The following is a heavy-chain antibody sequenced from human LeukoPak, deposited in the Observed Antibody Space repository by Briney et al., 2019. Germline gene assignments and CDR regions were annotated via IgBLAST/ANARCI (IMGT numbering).Heavy chain of an antibody. Sequence: SETLSLTCTVSGDSMSNYFWTWIRQTPGKGLEWIGYIYYIGTSTYNPSLKSRVAISVDTSKNQFSLNLTSVTAADTAVYYCARFTPQGYGWGGYNRFDPWGQGTLVTVSS. D-gene: IGHD3-16*01. J-gene: IGHJ5*02. CDR1: GDSMSNYF. CDR3: ARFTPQGYGWGGYNRFDP. V-gene: IGHV4-59*01. CDR2: IYYIGTS.